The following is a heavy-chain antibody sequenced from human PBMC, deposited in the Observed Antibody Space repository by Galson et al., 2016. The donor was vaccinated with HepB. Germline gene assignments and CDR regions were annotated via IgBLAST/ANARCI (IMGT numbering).Heavy chain of an antibody. CDR1: GFTFNAHW. V-gene: IGHV3-7*01. Sequence: SLRLSCAASGFTFNAHWMNWARQAPGKGLEWVANIRGDGIVSYYAESGRGRFTISRDNAKNSLYLQMNGLRVDETAVYYCSREMTGSYFDWGQGTLVTVSS. CDR3: SREMTGSYFD. J-gene: IGHJ4*02. CDR2: IRGDGIVS. D-gene: IGHD3-10*01.